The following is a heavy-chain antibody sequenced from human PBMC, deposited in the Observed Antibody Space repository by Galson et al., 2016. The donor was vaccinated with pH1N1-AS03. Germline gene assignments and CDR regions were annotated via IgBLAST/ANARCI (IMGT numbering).Heavy chain of an antibody. CDR2: IYYSGST. J-gene: IGHJ4*02. V-gene: IGHV4-59*08. Sequence: TLSLPCSVSGGSLKNKYWSWIRQTPEKGLEWIGQIYYSGSTKFNPSLQSRVTISVDMSKKQFSLRLRSVTAADTAVYFCARQGCTGSSCYSYFDSWGQGTQVIVSS. CDR1: GGSLKNKY. CDR3: ARQGCTGSSCYSYFDS. D-gene: IGHD2-8*02.